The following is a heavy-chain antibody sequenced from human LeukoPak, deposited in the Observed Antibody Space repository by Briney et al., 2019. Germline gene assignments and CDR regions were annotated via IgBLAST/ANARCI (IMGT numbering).Heavy chain of an antibody. V-gene: IGHV4-61*02. CDR2: IYTSKST. J-gene: IGHJ6*03. D-gene: IGHD6-13*01. CDR3: AREVAAAGPYYYYYMDV. Sequence: SETLSLTCTVSGVSISSGSYYWRCIRQPAGKGLEWIGRIYTSKSTHYNPSLKTRVTLSVEPSKTQLSLKLSSVTAADTAVYYCAREVAAAGPYYYYYMDVWGKGTTVTVSS. CDR1: GVSISSGSYY.